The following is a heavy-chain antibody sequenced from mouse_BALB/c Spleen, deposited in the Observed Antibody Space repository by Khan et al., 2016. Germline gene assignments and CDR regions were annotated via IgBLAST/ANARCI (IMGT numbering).Heavy chain of an antibody. D-gene: IGHD2-4*01. CDR3: TRGESSVIRGFAY. J-gene: IGHJ3*01. V-gene: IGHV1-69*02. Sequence: QVQLQQPGAELVRPGPSVKLSCKASGYTFTSYWINWMKQRPGQGLEWIGNIYPFDRLTNYNQKITDKATLTVAKSSRTAYKHLSSPTAEGSASGDWTRGESSVIRGFAYWGQGTLVTVSA. CDR1: GYTFTSYW. CDR2: IYPFDRLT.